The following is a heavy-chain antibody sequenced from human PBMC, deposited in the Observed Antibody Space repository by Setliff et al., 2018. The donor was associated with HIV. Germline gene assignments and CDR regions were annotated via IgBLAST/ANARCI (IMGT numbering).Heavy chain of an antibody. CDR3: ARHRDPPGTSWIFYYYYMDL. CDR1: GGSISSSNW. CDR2: IYHSGST. Sequence: PSETLSLTCAVSGGSISSSNWWSWVRQPPGKGLEWIGEIYHSGSTNYNSSLKSRVTISVDKSKNQFSLKVSSVTAADTAVYYCARHRDPPGTSWIFYYYYMDLWGGGTTVTVSS. J-gene: IGHJ6*03. V-gene: IGHV4-4*02. D-gene: IGHD2-2*01.